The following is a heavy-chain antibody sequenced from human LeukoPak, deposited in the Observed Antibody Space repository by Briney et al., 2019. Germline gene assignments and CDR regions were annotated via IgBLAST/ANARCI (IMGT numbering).Heavy chain of an antibody. CDR1: GFTFSSYW. CDR3: AIQTYYYGSGSYYNVPIDY. CDR2: IKQDGSEK. D-gene: IGHD3-10*01. J-gene: IGHJ4*02. Sequence: GGSLRLSFAASGFTFSSYWMSWVRQAPGKGLEWVANIKQDGSEKYYVDSVKGRFTISRDNAKNSLYLQMNSLRAEDTAVYYCAIQTYYYGSGSYYNVPIDYWGQGTLVTVSS. V-gene: IGHV3-7*01.